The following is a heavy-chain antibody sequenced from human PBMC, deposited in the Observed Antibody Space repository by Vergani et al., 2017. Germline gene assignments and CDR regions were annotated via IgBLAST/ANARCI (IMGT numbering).Heavy chain of an antibody. D-gene: IGHD3-9*01. CDR1: GGSFNTYY. CDR2: IYSTGST. Sequence: QVQLEESGPGLVKPSETLSLTCTVSGGSFNTYYWSWIRQSPGKGLEWIGYIYSTGSTNSNPSLNSRVTMSVDTSKNQFSLKLRSVAAADTAVYFCARVMYRDEASTGYRLEGMDSWGQGTTVTISS. V-gene: IGHV4-59*13. J-gene: IGHJ6*02. CDR3: ARVMYRDEASTGYRLEGMDS.